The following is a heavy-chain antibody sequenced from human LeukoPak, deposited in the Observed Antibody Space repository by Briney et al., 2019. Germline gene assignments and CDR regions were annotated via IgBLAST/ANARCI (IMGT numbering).Heavy chain of an antibody. Sequence: PSETLSLTCTVSGGSISNSYWSWIRQPPGKGLEWIGYFYYSGATNYNPSLKSRVTISVDTSKTQLSLQMTSMTAVDTAVYYCARSNARDGYNFGYWGQGTLVTVSS. CDR1: GGSISNSY. D-gene: IGHD5-24*01. CDR2: FYYSGAT. CDR3: ARSNARDGYNFGY. J-gene: IGHJ4*02. V-gene: IGHV4-59*08.